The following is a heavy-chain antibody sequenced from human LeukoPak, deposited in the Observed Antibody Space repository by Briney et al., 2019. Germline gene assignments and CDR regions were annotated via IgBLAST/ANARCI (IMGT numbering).Heavy chain of an antibody. V-gene: IGHV3-30-3*01. J-gene: IGHJ4*02. CDR2: ISYDGSNK. CDR1: GSTFSSYA. CDR3: AGNVCPWELLPAWDY. Sequence: PGGSLRLSCAASGSTFSSYAMHWVRQAPGNGLEWVAVISYDGSNKYYAHSVKGRFTISRDNSKNTLYLQLNSLLSEDTAVYYCAGNVCPWELLPAWDYWGQGTLVTVSS. D-gene: IGHD1-26*01.